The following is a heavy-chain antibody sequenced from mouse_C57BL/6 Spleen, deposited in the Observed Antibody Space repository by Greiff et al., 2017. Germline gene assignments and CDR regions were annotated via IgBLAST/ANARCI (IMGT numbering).Heavy chain of an antibody. V-gene: IGHV1-53*01. CDR1: GYTFTSYW. CDR3: ARNYYGSHYFDY. J-gene: IGHJ2*01. D-gene: IGHD1-1*01. Sequence: QVQLQQPGAELVKPGASVKLSCKASGYTFTSYWMHWVKQRPGRGLEWIGNINPSNGGTNYNEKFKSKATLTVDKSSSTAYMQLSSLTSEDSAVYYCARNYYGSHYFDYWGQGTTLTVSS. CDR2: INPSNGGT.